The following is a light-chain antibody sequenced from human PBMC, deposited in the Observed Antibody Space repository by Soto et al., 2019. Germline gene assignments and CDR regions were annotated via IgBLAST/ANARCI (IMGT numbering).Light chain of an antibody. CDR1: QNINNY. V-gene: IGKV1-39*01. Sequence: DIQMTQSPSSLSASVGDRVTITGRASQNINNYLNWYQQTQGKAPKLLIYAAFNLQSGVPSRFRGSGSGTDFALPISRLQPEDFETYYCQQYNSYPITFGQGTRLEIK. J-gene: IGKJ5*01. CDR2: AAF. CDR3: QQYNSYPIT.